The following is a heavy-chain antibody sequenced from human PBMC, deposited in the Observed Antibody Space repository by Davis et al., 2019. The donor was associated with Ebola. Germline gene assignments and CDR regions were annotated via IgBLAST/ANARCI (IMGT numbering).Heavy chain of an antibody. V-gene: IGHV4-59*01. J-gene: IGHJ6*01. D-gene: IGHD4-17*01. CDR1: GGSISSYY. Sequence: SETLSLTCTVSGGSISSYYWSWIRQPPGKGLEWIGYIYYSGSTNYNPSLKSRVTISVDTSKNQFSLKLSSVTAADTAVYYCARGNVTVTTIDYYYGMDVWGQGTTVIVFS. CDR3: ARGNVTVTTIDYYYGMDV. CDR2: IYYSGST.